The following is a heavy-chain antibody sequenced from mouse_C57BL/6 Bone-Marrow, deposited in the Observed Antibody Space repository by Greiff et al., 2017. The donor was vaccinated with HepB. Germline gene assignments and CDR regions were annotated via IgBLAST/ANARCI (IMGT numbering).Heavy chain of an antibody. CDR2: FHPYNDDT. CDR1: GYTFTTYP. V-gene: IGHV1-47*01. Sequence: QVQLQQSGAELVKPGASVKMSCKASGYTFTTYPIEWMKQNHGKSLEWIGNFHPYNDDTKYNEKFKGKATLTVEKSSSTVYLELSRLTSDDSAVYYCARSGYYDYDGPYAMDYWGQGTSVTVSS. J-gene: IGHJ4*01. D-gene: IGHD2-4*01. CDR3: ARSGYYDYDGPYAMDY.